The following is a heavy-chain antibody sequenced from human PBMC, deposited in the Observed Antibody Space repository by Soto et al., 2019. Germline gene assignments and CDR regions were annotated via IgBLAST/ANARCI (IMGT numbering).Heavy chain of an antibody. CDR1: GFTFSSYG. D-gene: IGHD4-17*01. J-gene: IGHJ6*02. CDR2: IWYDGSNK. CDR3: ARDLYDYGDYYYYVMDV. V-gene: IGHV3-33*01. Sequence: PGGSLRLSCAASGFTFSSYGMHWVRQAPGKGLEWVAVIWYDGSNKYYADSVKGRFTISRDNSKNTLYLQMNSLRAEDTAVYYCARDLYDYGDYYYYVMDVWGQGTTVTVSS.